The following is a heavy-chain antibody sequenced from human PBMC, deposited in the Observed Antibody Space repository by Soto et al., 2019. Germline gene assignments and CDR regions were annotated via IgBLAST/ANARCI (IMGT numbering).Heavy chain of an antibody. CDR1: GYTFISYG. J-gene: IGHJ5*02. Sequence: ASVKVSCKASGYTFISYGISWVRQAPGQGLEWMGWISAYNGNTNYAQKLQGRVTMSTDTSTSTAYLELRSLRSDDTAVYYCARASYYDFCIGYSKLNRFCRWSQGTL. CDR2: ISAYNGNT. CDR3: ARASYYDFCIGYSKLNRFCR. D-gene: IGHD3-3*01. V-gene: IGHV1-18*01.